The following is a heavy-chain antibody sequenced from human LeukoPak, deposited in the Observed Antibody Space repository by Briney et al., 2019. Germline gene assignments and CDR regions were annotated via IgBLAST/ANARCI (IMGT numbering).Heavy chain of an antibody. CDR3: TKGSRSSRPYYFDY. V-gene: IGHV3-23*01. J-gene: IGHJ4*02. Sequence: GGSLRLSCAASGFAFSGYAMSWVRQAPGKGLEWVSANTDSGDSTYHADSVKGRFTISRDNSKNTLYLQMSSLRVEDTAEYYCTKGSRSSRPYYFDYWGQGTLVTVSS. CDR2: NTDSGDST. CDR1: GFAFSGYA. D-gene: IGHD3-10*01.